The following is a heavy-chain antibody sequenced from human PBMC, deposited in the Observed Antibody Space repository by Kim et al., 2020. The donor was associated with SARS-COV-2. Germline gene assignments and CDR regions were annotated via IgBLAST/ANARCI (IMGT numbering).Heavy chain of an antibody. J-gene: IGHJ6*02. CDR3: AKDRAVAGTLTTGMDV. V-gene: IGHV3-23*01. D-gene: IGHD6-19*01. Sequence: GGSLRLSCAASGFTFSNYAMSWVRQAPGKGLEWVSGISGSGGSTYYADSVKGRFTISRDNPKNTLYLQMNTLRAEDTAIYYCAKDRAVAGTLTTGMDVWGQGTTVTVSS. CDR2: ISGSGGST. CDR1: GFTFSNYA.